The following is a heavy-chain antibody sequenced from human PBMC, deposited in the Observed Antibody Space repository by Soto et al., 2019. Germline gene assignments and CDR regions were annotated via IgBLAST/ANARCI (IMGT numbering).Heavy chain of an antibody. J-gene: IGHJ6*02. Sequence: SETLSLTCAVSGDSISSGAYSWSWIRQPPGKGLEWIGYIYHSGSTYYNPSLKSRVTISVDRSKNQFSLKLSSVTAADTAVYYCARDNPPVALWFGELYASYYYYGMDVWGQGTTVTAP. CDR2: IYHSGST. CDR1: GDSISSGAYS. D-gene: IGHD3-10*01. CDR3: ARDNPPVALWFGELYASYYYYGMDV. V-gene: IGHV4-30-2*01.